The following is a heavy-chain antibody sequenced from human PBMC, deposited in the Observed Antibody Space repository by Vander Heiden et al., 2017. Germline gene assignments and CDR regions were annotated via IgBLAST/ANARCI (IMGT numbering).Heavy chain of an antibody. J-gene: IGHJ2*01. Sequence: QPQLVPSGAEVKKPGSSVKVSCKASGGPFSSYAISWVRQAPGQRLEWMGGIIPIFGTANYAQKFQGRVTITADESTSTAYMELSSLRSEDTAVYYCAAGTTGTTSPWYFDLWGRGTLVTVSS. CDR1: GGPFSSYA. CDR3: AAGTTGTTSPWYFDL. V-gene: IGHV1-69*01. CDR2: IIPIFGTA. D-gene: IGHD1-1*01.